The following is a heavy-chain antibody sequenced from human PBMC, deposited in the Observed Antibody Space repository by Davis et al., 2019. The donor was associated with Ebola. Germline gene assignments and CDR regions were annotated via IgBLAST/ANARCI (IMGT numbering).Heavy chain of an antibody. V-gene: IGHV3-74*01. CDR2: INPGGTIT. CDR3: VREYSGQTTGWFGWLDP. CDR1: GFTFSNYW. J-gene: IGHJ5*02. Sequence: GESLKISCVASGFTFSNYWMHWIRQAPGKGLVWVSRINPGGTITTYADSVKGRFIISRDNAKKSLYLEMNGLRVEDTAVYYCVREYSGQTTGWFGWLDPWGQGALVTVSS. D-gene: IGHD3-10*01.